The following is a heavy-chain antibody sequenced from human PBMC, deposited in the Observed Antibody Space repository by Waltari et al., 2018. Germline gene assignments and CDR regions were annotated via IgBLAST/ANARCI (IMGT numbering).Heavy chain of an antibody. CDR2: IRSKADGGTI. V-gene: IGHV3-15*01. CDR1: GFRFSDAW. D-gene: IGHD5-12*01. CDR3: TTDRRRGYDPQFDY. J-gene: IGHJ4*02. Sequence: EVQLVESGGGLVKPGGSLRLSGAASGFRFSDAWMSWVRLAPGKGLEWVGRIRSKADGGTIDYVAPVKGRFTISRDDSKTTLYMQLNSLKDEDTAVYYCTTDRRRGYDPQFDYWGQGTLVTVSS.